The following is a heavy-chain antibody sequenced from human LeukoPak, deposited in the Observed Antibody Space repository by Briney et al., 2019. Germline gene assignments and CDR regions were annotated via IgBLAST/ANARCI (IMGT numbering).Heavy chain of an antibody. CDR1: GGTFSSYA. V-gene: IGHV1-69*04. CDR3: ARGPPRVVVDFDY. J-gene: IGHJ4*02. CDR2: IIPILGIA. Sequence: SVKVSCKASGGTFSSYAISWVRQAPGQGLEWMGRIIPILGIANYAQKFQGRVTITADKSTSTAYMELSSLRSEDTAVYYCARGPPRVVVDFDYWGQGTLVTVSS. D-gene: IGHD6-6*01.